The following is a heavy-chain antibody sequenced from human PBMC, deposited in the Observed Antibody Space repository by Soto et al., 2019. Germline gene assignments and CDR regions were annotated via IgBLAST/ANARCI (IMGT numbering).Heavy chain of an antibody. D-gene: IGHD3-9*01. CDR2: IYYSGST. Sequence: QLQLQESGPGLVKPSETLSLTCTVSGGSISSSSYYWGWIRQPPGKGLEWIGSIYYSGSTYYNPSLKSRVPISVHTSKIQFSLKLSSVTDAATAVYYCARVTFVAGLTYYDILTGYSLSNWCDPGGQGTLVTVSS. CDR1: GGSISSSSYY. CDR3: ARVTFVAGLTYYDILTGYSLSNWCDP. V-gene: IGHV4-39*01. J-gene: IGHJ5*02.